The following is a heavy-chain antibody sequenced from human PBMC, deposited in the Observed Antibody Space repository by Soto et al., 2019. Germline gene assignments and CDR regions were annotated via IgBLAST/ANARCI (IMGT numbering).Heavy chain of an antibody. CDR2: IYYSGST. J-gene: IGHJ6*02. Sequence: PSETMSLTCTVSGGSISSSSYYWGWIRQPPGKGLEWIGSIYYSGSTYYSPSLKSRVTISVDTSKNQFSLKLSSVTAADTAVYYCARDGSGSYWRYGMDVWGQGTTVTVSS. V-gene: IGHV4-39*01. CDR1: GGSISSSSYY. CDR3: ARDGSGSYWRYGMDV. D-gene: IGHD3-10*01.